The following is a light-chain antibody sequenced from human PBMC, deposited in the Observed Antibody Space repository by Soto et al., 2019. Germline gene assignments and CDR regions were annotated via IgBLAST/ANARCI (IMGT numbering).Light chain of an antibody. Sequence: EIVLTQSPGTLSLSPGERATLSCRASQSVSPNYLAWFQQKPGQAPRLLIYDASTRATGIPDKFGGSGSGTDFTLTISTPEPEDLAVYDCQHYVNSPTTFGQGTRLEIK. J-gene: IGKJ5*01. CDR1: QSVSPNY. CDR3: QHYVNSPTT. CDR2: DAS. V-gene: IGKV3-20*01.